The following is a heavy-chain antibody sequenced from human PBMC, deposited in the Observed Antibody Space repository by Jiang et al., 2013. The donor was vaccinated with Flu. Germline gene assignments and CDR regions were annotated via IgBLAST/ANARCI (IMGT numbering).Heavy chain of an antibody. J-gene: IGHJ3*02. Sequence: KGRGVDWGKSIIVEHQLQPALKSRVTISVDKSKNQFSLKLSSVTAADTAVYYCARATYCSGGSCYRSWGAFDIWGQGTMVTVSS. D-gene: IGHD2-15*01. CDR3: ARATYCSGGSCYRSWGAFDI. V-gene: IGHV4-4*02. CDR2: SIIVEH.